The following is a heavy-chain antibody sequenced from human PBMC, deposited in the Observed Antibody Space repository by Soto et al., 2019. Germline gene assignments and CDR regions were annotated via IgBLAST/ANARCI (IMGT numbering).Heavy chain of an antibody. Sequence: SETLSLTCTVSGGSISSYYWSWIRQPPGKGLEWIGYIYYSGSTNYNPSLKSRVTISVDTSKNQFSLKLSSVTAEDTAVYYCARRYGVAFDIWGQGAMVTVS. CDR1: GGSISSYY. D-gene: IGHD3-10*01. J-gene: IGHJ3*02. CDR2: IYYSGST. CDR3: ARRYGVAFDI. V-gene: IGHV4-59*08.